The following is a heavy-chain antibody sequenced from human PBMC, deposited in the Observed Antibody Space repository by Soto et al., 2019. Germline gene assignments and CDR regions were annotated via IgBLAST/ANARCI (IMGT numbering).Heavy chain of an antibody. CDR1: GFTVSSNY. V-gene: IGHV3-53*01. Sequence: GGSLRLSCAASGFTVSSNYMSWVRQAPGKGLEWVSVIYSGGSTYYADSVKGRFTISRDNSKNTLYLQMDSLRAEDTAVYYCARDSSVAGSSFDYWGQGTLVTVSS. J-gene: IGHJ4*02. CDR3: ARDSSVAGSSFDY. D-gene: IGHD6-19*01. CDR2: IYSGGST.